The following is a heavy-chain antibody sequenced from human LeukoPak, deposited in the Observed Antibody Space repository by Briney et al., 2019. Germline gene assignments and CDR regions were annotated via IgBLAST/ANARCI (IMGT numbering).Heavy chain of an antibody. J-gene: IGHJ4*02. CDR3: ARQSLGYCSSTSCPREDY. D-gene: IGHD2-2*01. CDR1: GGSIGSYY. V-gene: IGHV4-59*01. CDR2: IYSSGST. Sequence: SETLSLTCTVSGGSIGSYYWSWIRQPPGKGLEWIGYIYSSGSTNYNPSLKSRVTISLDTSKNQFSLKLSFVTAADTAVYYCARQSLGYCSSTSCPREDYWGQGTLVTVSS.